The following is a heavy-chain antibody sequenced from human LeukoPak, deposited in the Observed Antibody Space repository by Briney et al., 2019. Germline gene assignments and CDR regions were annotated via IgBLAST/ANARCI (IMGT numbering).Heavy chain of an antibody. V-gene: IGHV1-8*02. J-gene: IGHJ4*02. CDR2: MNPNSGNT. D-gene: IGHD2/OR15-2a*01. CDR1: GYTFSSYD. CDR3: ARGGWDRGYYRIEF. Sequence: ASVKVSCKASGYTFSSYDINWVRQATGQGLEWMGWMNPNSGNTGYAQKFQGRVTMTRNTSISTAYMELSSLRSEDTAVYYCARGGWDRGYYRIEFWGQGTLVTASS.